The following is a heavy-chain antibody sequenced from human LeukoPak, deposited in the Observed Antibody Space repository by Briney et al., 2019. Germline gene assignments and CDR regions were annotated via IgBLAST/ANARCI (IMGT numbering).Heavy chain of an antibody. CDR3: AKDRSWGVEVTTNPQFDY. J-gene: IGHJ4*02. V-gene: IGHV3-23*01. D-gene: IGHD2-21*02. CDR2: VSGSGGST. Sequence: GGSLKLSCAASGFTFSTYDMIWVRQAPGKGLEWVSVVSGSGGSTDYADSVKGRFSISRDNSKNTLYLQMNSLRAEDTAVYYCAKDRSWGVEVTTNPQFDYWGQGTLVTVSS. CDR1: GFTFSTYD.